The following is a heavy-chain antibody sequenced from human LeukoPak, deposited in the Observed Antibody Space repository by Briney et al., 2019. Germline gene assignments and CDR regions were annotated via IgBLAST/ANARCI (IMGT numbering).Heavy chain of an antibody. CDR2: IYTSGST. V-gene: IGHV4-61*02. CDR1: GGSISSGSYY. Sequence: SQTLSLTCTVSGGSISSGSYYWSWIRQPAGKGLEWIGRIYTSGSTNYNPSLKSRVTISVDTSKNQFSLKLSSVTAADTAVYYCARDAGLVRGVITDWGQGTLVTVSS. J-gene: IGHJ4*02. CDR3: ARDAGLVRGVITD. D-gene: IGHD3-10*01.